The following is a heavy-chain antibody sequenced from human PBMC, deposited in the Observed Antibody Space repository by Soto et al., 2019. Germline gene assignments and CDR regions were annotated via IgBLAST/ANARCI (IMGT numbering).Heavy chain of an antibody. CDR3: AREDWNDGHYCGMGV. J-gene: IGHJ6*02. CDR1: GFTFSNHT. V-gene: IGHV3-33*01. Sequence: QVEVVESGGGVVQPGRSLRLSCAASGFTFSNHTMYWVRQAPGKGLEGVAIIWHDGSNKYYVDSVKGRFTISRDNSKNTLYLQMNSLRAEDTAVYYCAREDWNDGHYCGMGVWGQGTTVTVSS. D-gene: IGHD1-1*01. CDR2: IWHDGSNK.